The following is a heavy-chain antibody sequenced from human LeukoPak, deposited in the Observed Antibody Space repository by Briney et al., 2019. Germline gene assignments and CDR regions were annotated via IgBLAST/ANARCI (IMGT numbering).Heavy chain of an antibody. V-gene: IGHV1-69*05. CDR3: ARDKGSSGRDY. J-gene: IGHJ4*02. Sequence: SVKVSCKASGGTFSSYAISWVRQAPGQELEGMGRIIPIFGTANYAQKFQGRVTITTDESTSTAYMELSSLRSEDTAVYYCARDKGSSGRDYWGQGTLVTVSS. D-gene: IGHD6-19*01. CDR1: GGTFSSYA. CDR2: IIPIFGTA.